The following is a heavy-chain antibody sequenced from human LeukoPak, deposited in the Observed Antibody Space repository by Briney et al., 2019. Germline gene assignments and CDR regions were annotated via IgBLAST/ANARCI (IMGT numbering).Heavy chain of an antibody. J-gene: IGHJ4*02. D-gene: IGHD5-12*01. V-gene: IGHV3-73*01. CDR3: ARHNRTGGYDFGD. CDR1: GFIFTTTT. CDR2: VRTKADNYAT. Sequence: GGSLRLSCAASGFIFTTTTIHWVRQASGKGLEWVGRVRTKADNYATTYTESMKGSFTISRDDPKNTAYLQMNNLKTEDTAIYYCARHNRTGGYDFGDWGQGTLVTVSS.